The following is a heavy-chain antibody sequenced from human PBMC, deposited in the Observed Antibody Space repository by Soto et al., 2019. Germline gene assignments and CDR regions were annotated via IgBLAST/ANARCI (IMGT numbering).Heavy chain of an antibody. J-gene: IGHJ6*02. V-gene: IGHV1-69*13. CDR2: IIPIFGTA. CDR3: ARGTVRGVTLYYYYGMDV. Sequence: SVKVSCKASGGTFSSYAISWVRQAPGQGLEWMGGIIPIFGTANYAQKFQGRVTITADESTSTAYMELSSLRSEDTAVYYCARGTVRGVTLYYYYGMDVWGQGTTVTVSS. D-gene: IGHD3-10*01. CDR1: GGTFSSYA.